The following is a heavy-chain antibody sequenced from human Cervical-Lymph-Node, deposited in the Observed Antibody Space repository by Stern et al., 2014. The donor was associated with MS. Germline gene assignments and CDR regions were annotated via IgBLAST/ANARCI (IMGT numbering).Heavy chain of an antibody. V-gene: IGHV5-51*03. D-gene: IGHD2-21*01. Sequence: EDQLVESGAEVRKPGDSLKISCKTSGYRFINNWIAWVRQVPGKGLEWIGIIYPGDSDVRYSPSFQGNVTISVDKSISTAYLQWSSLKASDTAVYYCARWSVACDSWGQGALITVSS. J-gene: IGHJ4*02. CDR3: ARWSVACDS. CDR2: IYPGDSDV. CDR1: GYRFINNW.